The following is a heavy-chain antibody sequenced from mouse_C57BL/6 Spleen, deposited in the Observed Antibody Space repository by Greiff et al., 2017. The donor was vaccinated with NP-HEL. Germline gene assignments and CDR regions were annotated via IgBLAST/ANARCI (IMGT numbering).Heavy chain of an antibody. J-gene: IGHJ4*01. V-gene: IGHV5-17*01. CDR1: GFTFSDYG. CDR3: ARPDDAMDY. Sequence: EVQLVESGGGLVKPGGSLKLSCAASGFTFSDYGMQWVRQAPEKGLEWVAYISSGSSTIYYADTVKGRFTISRDNAKNTLFLQMTSLRSEDTAMYYCARPDDAMDYWGQGTSVTVSS. CDR2: ISSGSSTI.